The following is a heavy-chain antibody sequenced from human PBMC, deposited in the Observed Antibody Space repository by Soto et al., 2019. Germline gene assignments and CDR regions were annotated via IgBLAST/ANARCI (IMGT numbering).Heavy chain of an antibody. D-gene: IGHD2-15*01. CDR2: IIPIFGTA. Sequence: QVQLVQSGAEVQKPGSSVKVSCKASGGTFSSYAISWVRQAPGHGLEWMGGIIPIFGTANYAQKFQGRVTLTADDSTSTAYMELSSLRSEDTAVYYCARGGRRYCRGGSCYDWCDPLGQGTLGTVSS. J-gene: IGHJ5*02. CDR3: ARGGRRYCRGGSCYDWCDP. V-gene: IGHV1-69*01. CDR1: GGTFSSYA.